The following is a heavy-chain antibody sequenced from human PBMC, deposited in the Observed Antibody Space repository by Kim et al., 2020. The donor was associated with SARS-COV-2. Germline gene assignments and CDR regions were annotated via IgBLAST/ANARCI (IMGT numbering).Heavy chain of an antibody. J-gene: IGHJ2*01. CDR2: IYYSGST. CDR3: ARDARWYYDSSGYLHYWYFDL. D-gene: IGHD3-22*01. CDR1: GGSISSYY. V-gene: IGHV4-59*13. Sequence: SETLSLTCTVSGGSISSYYWSWIRQPPGKGLEWIGYIYYSGSTNYNPSLKSRVTISVDTSKNQFSLKLISVTAADTAVYYCARDARWYYDSSGYLHYWYFDLWGRGTLVTVSS.